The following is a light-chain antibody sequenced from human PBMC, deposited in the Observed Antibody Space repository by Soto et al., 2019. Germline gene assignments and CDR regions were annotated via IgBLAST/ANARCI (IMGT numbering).Light chain of an antibody. V-gene: IGKV3-20*01. CDR1: QSVSSNY. J-gene: IGKJ2*01. Sequence: EIVLTQSPGTLSLSPGERATLSCRASQSVSSNYLAWYHQEPGQPPRLLIYGASSRATGIPDRFSGSGSGTDFTLNISRLEPEDFAVYYCQQYGSSPHTFGQGTKLEIK. CDR2: GAS. CDR3: QQYGSSPHT.